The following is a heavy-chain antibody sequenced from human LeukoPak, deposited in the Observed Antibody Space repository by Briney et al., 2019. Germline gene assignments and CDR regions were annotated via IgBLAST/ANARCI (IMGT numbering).Heavy chain of an antibody. Sequence: PGGSLRLSCVASGFTFSSYAMSWVRQAPGKGLEWVSAISSSGGSTYYADSVKGRFTISRDNSKNTLYLQMISLRAEDTAVYYCAKDFYPGGSWDSFDIWGQGTMVTVSS. CDR1: GFTFSSYA. D-gene: IGHD6-13*01. J-gene: IGHJ3*02. CDR2: ISSSGGST. CDR3: AKDFYPGGSWDSFDI. V-gene: IGHV3-23*01.